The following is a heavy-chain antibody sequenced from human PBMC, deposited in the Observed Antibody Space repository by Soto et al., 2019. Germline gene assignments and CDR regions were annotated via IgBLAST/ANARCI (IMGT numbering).Heavy chain of an antibody. V-gene: IGHV1-18*01. CDR3: ARDPLMTTVTTTLSDY. CDR2: ISAYNGNT. J-gene: IGHJ4*02. D-gene: IGHD4-17*01. Sequence: ASVKVSCKASGYTFTSYGISWVRQAPGQGLEWMGWISAYNGNTNYAQKLQGRVTMTTDTSTSTAYMELRSLRSDDTAVYYCARDPLMTTVTTTLSDYWGQGTLVTVSS. CDR1: GYTFTSYG.